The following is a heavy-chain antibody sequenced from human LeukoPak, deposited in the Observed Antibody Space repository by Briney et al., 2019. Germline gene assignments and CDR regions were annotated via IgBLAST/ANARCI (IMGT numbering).Heavy chain of an antibody. V-gene: IGHV3-33*06. D-gene: IGHD2-2*01. J-gene: IGHJ6*02. Sequence: PGGSLRLSCAASGFTFSSYGMHWVRQAPGKGLEWVAVIWYDGSNKYYADSVKGRFTISRDNSKNTLYLQMNSLRAEDTAVYYCVKDRPCDPCMPMDAWGQGTTVTVSS. CDR1: GFTFSSYG. CDR2: IWYDGSNK. CDR3: VKDRPCDPCMPMDA.